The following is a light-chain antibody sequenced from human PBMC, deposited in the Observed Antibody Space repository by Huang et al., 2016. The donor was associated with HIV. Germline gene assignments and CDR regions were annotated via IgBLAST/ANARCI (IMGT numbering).Light chain of an antibody. J-gene: IGKJ1*01. CDR3: QQYYSFST. CDR2: NTS. Sequence: DIQMTQSPSTLSVFVGDRVTITCRASQSINNWLAWYQQKPGRAPKVLIYNTSNLVSGVPSRFSGSGSGTEFTLTINSLHPDDFATYYCQQYYSFSTFGQGTKVEIK. V-gene: IGKV1-5*03. CDR1: QSINNW.